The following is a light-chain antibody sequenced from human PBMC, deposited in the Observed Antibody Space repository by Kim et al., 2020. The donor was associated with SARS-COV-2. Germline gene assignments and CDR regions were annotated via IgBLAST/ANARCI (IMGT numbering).Light chain of an antibody. CDR2: YDT. CDR3: QVWDGPSDHAV. J-gene: IGLJ2*01. V-gene: IGLV3-21*04. Sequence: APGEAARIACEGDDIGTKFVHWYRQRPGQAPLLVTYYDTHRPAGIPARFSGSNSRNTATLTIREVEAGDEGDYFCQVWDGPSDHAVFGGGTQLTVL. CDR1: DIGTKF.